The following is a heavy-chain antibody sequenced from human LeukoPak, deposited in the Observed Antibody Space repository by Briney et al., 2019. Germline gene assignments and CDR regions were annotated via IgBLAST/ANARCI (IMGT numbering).Heavy chain of an antibody. CDR1: GGSISSYY. Sequence: SETLSLTCTVSGGSISSYYWSWIRQFPGKGLEWIGYIYYSGSTNYNPSLESRVTISVDTSKNQFSLKLSSVTAADTAVYYCASFYGAGSYQFDYWGRGTLVTVSS. CDR2: IYYSGST. J-gene: IGHJ4*02. CDR3: ASFYGAGSYQFDY. V-gene: IGHV4-59*08. D-gene: IGHD3-10*01.